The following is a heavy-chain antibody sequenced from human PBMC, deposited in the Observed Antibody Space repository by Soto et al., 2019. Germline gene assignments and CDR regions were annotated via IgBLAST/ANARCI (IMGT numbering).Heavy chain of an antibody. Sequence: SETLSLTCAVSGYSISSGYYWGWIRQPPGKGLEWIGSIYHSGSTYYNPSLKSRVTISVDTSKNQFSLKLSSVTAADTAVYYCARDKGSTFDYWGQGTLVTVSS. CDR3: ARDKGSTFDY. J-gene: IGHJ4*02. V-gene: IGHV4-38-2*02. CDR1: GYSISSGYY. CDR2: IYHSGST. D-gene: IGHD2-2*01.